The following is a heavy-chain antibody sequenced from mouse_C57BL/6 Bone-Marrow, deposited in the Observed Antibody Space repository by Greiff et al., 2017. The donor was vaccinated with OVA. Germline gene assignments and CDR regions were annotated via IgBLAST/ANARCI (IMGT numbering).Heavy chain of an antibody. D-gene: IGHD4-1*01. V-gene: IGHV1-26*01. J-gene: IGHJ3*01. CDR3: ARWESSFAY. CDR1: GYTFTDYY. CDR2: INPNNGGT. Sequence: VQLQQSGPELVKPGASVKISCKASGYTFTDYYMNWVKQSHGKSLEWIGDINPNNGGTSYNQKFKGKATLTVDKSSSTAYMELRSLTSEDSAVYYCARWESSFAYWGQGTLVTVSA.